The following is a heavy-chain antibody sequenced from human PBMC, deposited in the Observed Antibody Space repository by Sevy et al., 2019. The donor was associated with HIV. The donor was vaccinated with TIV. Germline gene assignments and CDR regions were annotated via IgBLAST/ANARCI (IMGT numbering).Heavy chain of an antibody. CDR1: GYTFTGYY. CDR2: INPNSGGT. CDR3: ACYAIDVFYI. D-gene: IGHD3-16*01. V-gene: IGHV1-2*06. Sequence: ASVKVSCQASGYTFTGYYIHWVRQAPGQGLEWMGRINPNSGGTNYVQKFQGRVAMTRDTSISTAYMELSRLRSDDTAVYYCACYAIDVFYIWGQGTMVTVSS. J-gene: IGHJ3*02.